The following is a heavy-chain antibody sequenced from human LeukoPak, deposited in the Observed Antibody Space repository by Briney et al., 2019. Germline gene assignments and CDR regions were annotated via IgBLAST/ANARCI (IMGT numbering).Heavy chain of an antibody. V-gene: IGHV3-48*02. J-gene: IGHJ4*02. D-gene: IGHD3-22*01. CDR1: GFTFSSYN. CDR3: ARDYYDSSGYYYGSD. Sequence: PGGSLRLPCAASGFTFSSYNMNWVRQAPGKGLEWVSYISSSSSTIYYAVSVKGRFTVSRDNAKNSLYLQMNSLRDEDTAVYYCARDYYDSSGYYYGSDWGQGTLVTVSS. CDR2: ISSSSSTI.